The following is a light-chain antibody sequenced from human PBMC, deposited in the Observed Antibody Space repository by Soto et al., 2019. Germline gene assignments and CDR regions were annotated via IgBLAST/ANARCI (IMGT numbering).Light chain of an antibody. CDR3: AAWDDSLNAVV. V-gene: IGLV1-44*01. CDR2: SNN. CDR1: SSNIGSNT. J-gene: IGLJ2*01. Sequence: QSVLTQPPSASGTPGQRVTISCSGSSSNIGSNTVNWYQQLPGTAPKLLIYSNNQRPSGVPDRFSGSKSDTSASLAISGLQSEDEAHYYCAAWDDSLNAVVFGGGTKLTVL.